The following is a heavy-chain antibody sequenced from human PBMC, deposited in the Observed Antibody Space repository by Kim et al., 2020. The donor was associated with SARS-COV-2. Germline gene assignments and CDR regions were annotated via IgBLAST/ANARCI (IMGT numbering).Heavy chain of an antibody. V-gene: IGHV3-23*03. D-gene: IGHD2-8*02. Sequence: TFYGDSVKGRFTSSRDNSKSTLYLQMSSLRDDDTAIYYCAKDTGAYLDWGQGTLVTVSS. CDR2: T. CDR3: AKDTGAYLD. J-gene: IGHJ4*02.